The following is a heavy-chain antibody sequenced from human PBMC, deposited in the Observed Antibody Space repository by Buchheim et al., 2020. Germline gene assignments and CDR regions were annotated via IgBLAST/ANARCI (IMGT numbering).Heavy chain of an antibody. Sequence: QVQLQESGPGLVKPSGTLSLTCAVSGGSISSSNWWSWVRQPPGKGLEWIGEIYHSGSTNYNPSLKSRVTISVDKSKNQFSLKLSSVTAADTAVYYCARVFRDYVWGSYRKSPPYYYGMDVWGQGTT. D-gene: IGHD3-16*01. CDR1: GGSISSSNW. J-gene: IGHJ6*02. CDR3: ARVFRDYVWGSYRKSPPYYYGMDV. V-gene: IGHV4-4*02. CDR2: IYHSGST.